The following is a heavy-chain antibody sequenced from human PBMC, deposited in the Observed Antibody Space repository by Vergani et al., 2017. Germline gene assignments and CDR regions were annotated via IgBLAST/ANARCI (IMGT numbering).Heavy chain of an antibody. V-gene: IGHV1-3*01. CDR1: GYPFISFA. CDR3: TRGVIIASYYMDV. D-gene: IGHD3-10*01. J-gene: IGHJ6*03. CDR2: INAGNGDT. Sequence: QVQLVQSGAEVKQPGASVKVSCKASGYPFISFAIHRVRQALGQRLEWMGWINAGNGDTKYSQKFQGRVTITRDTSASTAYMELSSLRFEVTDVYYCTRGVIIASYYMDVWGKGTPVTVSS.